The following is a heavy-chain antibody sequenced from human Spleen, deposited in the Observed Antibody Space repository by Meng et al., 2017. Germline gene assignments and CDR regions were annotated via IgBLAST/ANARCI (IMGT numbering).Heavy chain of an antibody. CDR3: ARRDYYGPIGY. V-gene: IGHV4-34*01. Sequence: QVQLQQWGAGLLKPSETLSLTCAVYGGSFSGYYWSWIRQPPGKGLEWIGEINHSGSTNYNPSLKSRVTISADTSKNQFSLKLSSVTAADTAVYYCARRDYYGPIGYWGQGTLVTVSS. D-gene: IGHD3-10*01. J-gene: IGHJ4*02. CDR2: INHSGST. CDR1: GGSFSGYY.